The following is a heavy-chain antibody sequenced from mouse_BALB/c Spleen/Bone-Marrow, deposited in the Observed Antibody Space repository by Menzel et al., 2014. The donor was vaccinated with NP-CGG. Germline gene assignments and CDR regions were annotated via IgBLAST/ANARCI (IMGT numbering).Heavy chain of an antibody. CDR1: GYTFTDYW. D-gene: IGHD2-14*01. Sequence: QVQLKESGAELVKPGTSVKMSCKASGYTFTDYWIHWVKQRPGQGLEWIGAIDTSDDYTTYNQKFKGKATLTVDESSSTAYMQFSSLTSEDSAVYYCARSDYRYDPLAYWGQGTLVTVSA. CDR2: IDTSDDYT. CDR3: ARSDYRYDPLAY. V-gene: IGHV1-69*02. J-gene: IGHJ3*01.